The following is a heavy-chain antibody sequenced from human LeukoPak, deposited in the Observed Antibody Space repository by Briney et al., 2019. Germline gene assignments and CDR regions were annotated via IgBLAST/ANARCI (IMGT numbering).Heavy chain of an antibody. J-gene: IGHJ5*02. CDR1: GGSISSYY. Sequence: SETLSLTCTVSGGSISSYYWNWIRQSAGKGLEWIGRIYTSGSTNYNPSLKSRVTMSIDTSENQFSPRLSSVTAADTAVYYCARGSQVPVYPNPYNWFDPWGQGTLVTVSS. CDR3: ARGSQVPVYPNPYNWFDP. CDR2: IYTSGST. D-gene: IGHD2-2*01. V-gene: IGHV4-4*07.